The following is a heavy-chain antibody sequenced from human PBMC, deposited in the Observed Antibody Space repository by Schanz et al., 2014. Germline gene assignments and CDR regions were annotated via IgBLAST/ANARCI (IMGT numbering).Heavy chain of an antibody. CDR2: IYYSGST. D-gene: IGHD6-13*01. V-gene: IGHV4-30-4*07. J-gene: IGHJ4*02. CDR3: ARAAGPVDY. CDR1: GGSISSGGYT. Sequence: QVQLQESGPGLVKPSQTLSLTCAVSGGSISSGGYTWGWIRQPPGKGLEWIGYIYYSGSTYYNPSLKSRVTISVDRSKTQFSLMLGSVTAADTAVYYCARAAGPVDYWGQGTLVTVSS.